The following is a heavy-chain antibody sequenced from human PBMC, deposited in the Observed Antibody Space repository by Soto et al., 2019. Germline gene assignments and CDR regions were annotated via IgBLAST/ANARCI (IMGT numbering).Heavy chain of an antibody. CDR3: ARSGSMPYYYYGMDV. D-gene: IGHD3-10*01. CDR2: ISGHNGDT. V-gene: IGHV1-18*01. CDR1: GYTFARYG. Sequence: QVQLVQSGAEVKKPGASVRVSCKASGYTFARYGIDWVRQAPGQGLEWMGWISGHNGDTKYVQKFQGRVSMTTDTPTSTASMELRSLRSDDTAVYYCARSGSMPYYYYGMDVWGQGTTVTVSS. J-gene: IGHJ6*02.